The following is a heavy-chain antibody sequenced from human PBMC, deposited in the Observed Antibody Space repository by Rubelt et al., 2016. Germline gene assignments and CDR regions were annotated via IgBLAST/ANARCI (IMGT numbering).Heavy chain of an antibody. CDR3: YYSVSR. V-gene: IGHV1-8*01. D-gene: IGHD5/OR15-5a*01. Sequence: QAQLVQSGAEVKKPGASVKVSCKASGYTFTSYDINWVRQAAGQGLEWMGKMNPNSGNTDYAQKFQGRVTMTRNTSISTADKELSGLMSDDTDMCWCYYSVSRWGQGTLVTVSS. CDR2: MNPNSGNT. J-gene: IGHJ4*02. CDR1: GYTFTSYD.